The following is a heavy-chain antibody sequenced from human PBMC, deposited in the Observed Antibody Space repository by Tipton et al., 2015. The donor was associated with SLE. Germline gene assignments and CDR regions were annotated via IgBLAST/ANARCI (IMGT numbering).Heavy chain of an antibody. CDR2: MNPNSGDT. J-gene: IGHJ5*02. CDR1: GYTFTSYD. Sequence: QSGPEVKKPGASVKVSCKASGYTFTSYDINWVRQATGQGLEWMGWMNPNSGDTDYAQKFQGRVTMTRNTSISTAYMELSSLRSEDTAVYYCARAYCTDGVCYTGWFDPWGQGTLVAVSS. V-gene: IGHV1-8*01. CDR3: ARAYCTDGVCYTGWFDP. D-gene: IGHD2-8*01.